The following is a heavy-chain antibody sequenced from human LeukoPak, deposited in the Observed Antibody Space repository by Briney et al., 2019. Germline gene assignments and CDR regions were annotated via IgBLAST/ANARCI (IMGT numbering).Heavy chain of an antibody. V-gene: IGHV1-69*13. Sequence: SVKVSCKASGGIFSSYAISWVRQAPGQGLEWMGGIIPIFGTANYAQRFQGRVTITADESTTTAYMEVSSLRSENTAVYYCARGEVPPHYFDSWGQGTLVTVSS. J-gene: IGHJ4*02. CDR2: IIPIFGTA. CDR1: GGIFSSYA. CDR3: ARGEVPPHYFDS.